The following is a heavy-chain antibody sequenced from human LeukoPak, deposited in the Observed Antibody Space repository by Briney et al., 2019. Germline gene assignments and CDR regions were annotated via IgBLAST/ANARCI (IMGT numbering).Heavy chain of an antibody. CDR2: VKSKAGGGTR. V-gene: IGHV3-15*01. J-gene: IGHJ4*02. CDR1: GFIFSSYA. CDR3: TADLPGMSSEYFDY. D-gene: IGHD1-14*01. Sequence: GGSLRLSCAASGFIFSSYAMSWVRQAPGKGLEWVGRVKSKAGGGTRDYAAPVKGRFTVSRDDSKNTLYLQMDSLKTEDTAVYYCTADLPGMSSEYFDYWGQGTLVTVSS.